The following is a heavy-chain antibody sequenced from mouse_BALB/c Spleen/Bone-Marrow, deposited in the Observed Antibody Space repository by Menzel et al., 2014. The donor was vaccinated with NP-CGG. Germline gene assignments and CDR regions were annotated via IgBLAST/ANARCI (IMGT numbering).Heavy chain of an antibody. CDR2: IYPGDGDT. CDR3: ARGGISVDY. J-gene: IGHJ2*01. V-gene: IGHV1-80*01. CDR1: GYAFSTYW. Sequence: VKLMESGAELVRPGSSVKISCKSSGYAFSTYWINWVKQRPGQGLEWIGQIYPGDGDTDFNGKFKGKATLTADRSSNTAYMEFSSLTSEDSAVYFCARGGISVDYWGQGTPLPVSS.